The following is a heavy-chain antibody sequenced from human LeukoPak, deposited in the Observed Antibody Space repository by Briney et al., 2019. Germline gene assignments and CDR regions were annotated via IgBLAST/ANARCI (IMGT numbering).Heavy chain of an antibody. CDR1: GGTFSSYA. V-gene: IGHV1-69*13. D-gene: IGHD4-17*01. Sequence: ASVKVSCKASGGTFSSYAISWVRQAPGQGLEWMGGIIPIFGTANYAQKFQGRVTITADESTSTAYMELSSLRSEDTAVYYCARDYGDHKDLFYYYGMDVWGQGTTVTVSS. CDR3: ARDYGDHKDLFYYYGMDV. J-gene: IGHJ6*02. CDR2: IIPIFGTA.